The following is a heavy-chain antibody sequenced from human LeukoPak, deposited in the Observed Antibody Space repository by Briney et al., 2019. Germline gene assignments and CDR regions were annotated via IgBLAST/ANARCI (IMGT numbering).Heavy chain of an antibody. Sequence: GASVKVSCKASGGTFSSYAISWVRQAPGQGLEWMGIINPSGGSTSYAQKFQGRVTMTRDTSTSTIYMELSSLRSEDTAVYYCASIVGAMGGDYYYYGMDVWGQGTTVTVSS. CDR2: INPSGGST. CDR3: ASIVGAMGGDYYYYGMDV. D-gene: IGHD1-26*01. V-gene: IGHV1-46*01. J-gene: IGHJ6*02. CDR1: GGTFSSYA.